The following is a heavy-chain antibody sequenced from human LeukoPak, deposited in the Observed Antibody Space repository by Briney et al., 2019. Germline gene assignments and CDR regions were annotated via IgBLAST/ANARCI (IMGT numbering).Heavy chain of an antibody. CDR1: GFTFSDYA. CDR2: ISYDGSSK. V-gene: IGHV3-30-3*01. CDR3: ASELRRGHSSSWFYFEH. D-gene: IGHD6-13*01. Sequence: GGSLRLSCAASGFTFSDYAMRWVRQAPGKGLEWVAVISYDGSSKYHADSVKGRFTISRDNSKNTLYLQMNSLRAEDTAVFYCASELRRGHSSSWFYFEHWGQGTLVTVSS. J-gene: IGHJ4*02.